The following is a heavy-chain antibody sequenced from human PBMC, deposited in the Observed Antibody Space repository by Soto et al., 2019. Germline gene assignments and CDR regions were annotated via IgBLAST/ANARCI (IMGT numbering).Heavy chain of an antibody. D-gene: IGHD1-26*01. Sequence: EVQLVESGGGLVQPGGSLRLSWAASGFTFSSYWMHWVRQAPGKGLVWVSRINSDGSSTSYADSVKGRFTISRDNAKNTLYLQMNSLRAEDTAVYYCARDVRGWELTYYFDYCGQGTLVTVSS. V-gene: IGHV3-74*01. CDR3: ARDVRGWELTYYFDY. J-gene: IGHJ4*02. CDR2: INSDGSST. CDR1: GFTFSSYW.